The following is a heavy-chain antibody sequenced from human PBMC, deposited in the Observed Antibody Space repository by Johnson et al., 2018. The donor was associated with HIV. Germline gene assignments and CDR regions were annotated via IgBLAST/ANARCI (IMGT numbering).Heavy chain of an antibody. Sequence: QMLLVESGGGVVRPGGSLRLSCTASGFTFSSYGMHWVRQAPGQGLEWVAVIWYDGSNKYYADSVKGRLTISRDNSKHTLDLQMNSLRAEDPAVYYCAKSGYSGSYDRMGAFDIWGQGTMVTVSS. J-gene: IGHJ3*02. CDR3: AKSGYSGSYDRMGAFDI. D-gene: IGHD1-26*01. V-gene: IGHV3-33*08. CDR1: GFTFSSYG. CDR2: IWYDGSNK.